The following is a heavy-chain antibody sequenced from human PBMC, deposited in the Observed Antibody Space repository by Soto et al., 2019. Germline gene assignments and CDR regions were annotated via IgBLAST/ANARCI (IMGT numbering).Heavy chain of an antibody. CDR1: GYTFSNFW. D-gene: IGHD3-22*01. V-gene: IGHV5-51*01. CDR2: IYPGDHET. J-gene: IGHJ4*02. CDR3: ARMDSSGLGIDY. Sequence: GESLKISCQCSGYTFSNFWIGWVRQLPGQGLEWMGIIYPGDHETRYSPPFQGQVTISADKSISTAYLQWSSLKASDTAMYYCARMDSSGLGIDYWGLGTLVTVSS.